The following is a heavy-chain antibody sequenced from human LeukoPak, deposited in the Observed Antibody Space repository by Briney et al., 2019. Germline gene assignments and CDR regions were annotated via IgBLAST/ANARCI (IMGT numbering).Heavy chain of an antibody. J-gene: IGHJ3*02. CDR3: ARPRRDAFDI. CDR1: GGSISSSSYY. Sequence: PSETLSLTCTVSGGSISSSSYYWGWIRQPPGKGLEWIGSIYYSGSTYYNPSLKSRVTISVDTSKNQFSLKLSSVTAADTAVYYCARPRRDAFDIWGQGTMVTVSS. CDR2: IYYSGST. V-gene: IGHV4-39*01.